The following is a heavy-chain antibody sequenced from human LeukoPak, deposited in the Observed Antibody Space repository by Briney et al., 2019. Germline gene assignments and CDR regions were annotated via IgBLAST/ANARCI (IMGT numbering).Heavy chain of an antibody. J-gene: IGHJ4*02. CDR1: GFTFNSYW. V-gene: IGHV3-7*01. CDR3: ARDKIEGPTKLDY. Sequence: PGGSLRLSCAASGFTFNSYWMSWVRPAPGKGLEWVANIKQDESEKYYVDSLKGRFTISRDNAKNSLYLQMNSLRAEDTAVYYCARDKIEGPTKLDYWGQGILVTVSS. D-gene: IGHD1-1*01. CDR2: IKQDESEK.